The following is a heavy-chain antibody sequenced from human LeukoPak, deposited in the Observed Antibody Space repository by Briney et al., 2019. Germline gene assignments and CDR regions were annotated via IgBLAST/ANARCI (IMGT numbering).Heavy chain of an antibody. CDR1: GGSFSGYY. V-gene: IGHV4-34*01. D-gene: IGHD6-6*01. CDR3: ARHKRGIAARQDRGGFDY. Sequence: SETLSLTRAVYGGSFSGYYWSWIRQPPGKGLEWIGEINHSGSTNYNPSLKSRVTISVDTSKNQFSLKLSSVTAADTAVYYCARHKRGIAARQDRGGFDYWGQGTLVTVSS. J-gene: IGHJ4*02. CDR2: INHSGST.